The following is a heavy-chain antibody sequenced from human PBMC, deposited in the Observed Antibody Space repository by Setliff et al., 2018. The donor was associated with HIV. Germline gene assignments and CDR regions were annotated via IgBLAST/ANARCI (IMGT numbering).Heavy chain of an antibody. D-gene: IGHD6-13*01. Sequence: SETLSLTCIVSGGSISTDYWTWVRQSAGKGLEWIGRIYASGRTNYNPSLKSRVTLSVDTAKNQFSLKLSSVTAADTAVYYCASASGNSSSWYTAWSYYYYMDVWGKGTTVTVSS. J-gene: IGHJ6*03. CDR2: IYASGRT. CDR1: GGSISTDY. V-gene: IGHV4-4*07. CDR3: ASASGNSSSWYTAWSYYYYMDV.